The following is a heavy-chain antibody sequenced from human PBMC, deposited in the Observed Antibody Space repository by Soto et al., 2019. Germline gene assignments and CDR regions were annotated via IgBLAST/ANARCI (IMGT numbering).Heavy chain of an antibody. J-gene: IGHJ6*02. V-gene: IGHV1-69*13. Sequence: SVKVSCKASGGTFSSYAISWVRQAPGQGLEWMGGIIPIFGTANYAQKFQGRVTITADESTSTAYMELSSLRSEDTAVYYCAGKRYSYGRYYGMDVWGQGTTVTVSS. CDR2: IIPIFGTA. D-gene: IGHD5-18*01. CDR1: GGTFSSYA. CDR3: AGKRYSYGRYYGMDV.